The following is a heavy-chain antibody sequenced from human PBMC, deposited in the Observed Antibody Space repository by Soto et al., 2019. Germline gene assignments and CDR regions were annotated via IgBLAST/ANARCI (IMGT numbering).Heavy chain of an antibody. CDR1: GGSFRNYY. D-gene: IGHD1-20*01. V-gene: IGHV4-59*04. J-gene: IGHJ4*02. CDR3: ATSQKGYNWNYFDH. Sequence: SETLSLTCGVYGGSFRNYYWIWVRQPPGKGPEWIGSVFYTGFTSYNPSLESRVSVSVDTSKNQFSLKVSGVSAADTAVYYCATSQKGYNWNYFDHWGQGALVTVSS. CDR2: VFYTGFT.